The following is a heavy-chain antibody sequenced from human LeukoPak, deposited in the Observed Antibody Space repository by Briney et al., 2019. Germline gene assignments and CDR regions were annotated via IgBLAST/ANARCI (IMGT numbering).Heavy chain of an antibody. CDR2: IKQDGSEK. CDR1: GFTFSSYW. D-gene: IGHD3-22*01. J-gene: IGHJ6*02. CDR3: ARDPVGYYDSSGYSPSYYYGMDV. V-gene: IGHV3-7*01. Sequence: GGSLRLSCAASGFTFSSYWMSWVRQAPRKGLEWVANIKQDGSEKYYVDSVKGRFTISRDNAKNSLYPQMNSLRAEDTAVYYCARDPVGYYDSSGYSPSYYYGMDVWGQGTTSPSP.